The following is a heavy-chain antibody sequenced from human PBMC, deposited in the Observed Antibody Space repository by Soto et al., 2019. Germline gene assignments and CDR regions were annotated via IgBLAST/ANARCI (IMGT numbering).Heavy chain of an antibody. V-gene: IGHV4-59*12. D-gene: IGHD5-12*01. CDR1: DCSISRYY. Sequence: PSATLSLTCTVSDCSISRYYWSWIRQPPGKGLEWIGYVYYSWSTYYNPSLKSRVTISVDTSKNQFSLKLSSVTAADTAVYYCAREPINWGQGTLVTVSS. J-gene: IGHJ4*02. CDR3: AREPIN. CDR2: VYYSWST.